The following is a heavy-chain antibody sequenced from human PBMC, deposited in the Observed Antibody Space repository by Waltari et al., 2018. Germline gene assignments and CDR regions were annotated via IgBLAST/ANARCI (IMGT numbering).Heavy chain of an antibody. CDR2: ISSRGSLR. D-gene: IGHD7-27*01. Sequence: EVQVMESGGGLVQPGGSLRRSFEAAGFLFRSHVMYWVGPAPGKGLGWVSYISSRGSLRFYAASVRGRFTISRDNAKNSLYLQMNSLRAEDTAVYYCARKGIWGQTYPLDYWGQGTLVTVSS. J-gene: IGHJ4*02. V-gene: IGHV3-48*03. CDR1: GFLFRSHV. CDR3: ARKGIWGQTYPLDY.